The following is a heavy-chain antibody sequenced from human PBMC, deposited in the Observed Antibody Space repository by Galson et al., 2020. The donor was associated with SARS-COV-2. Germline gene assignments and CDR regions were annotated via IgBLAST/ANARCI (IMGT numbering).Heavy chain of an antibody. V-gene: IGHV3-23*01. J-gene: IGHJ4*02. D-gene: IGHD2-15*01. CDR2: ICGSGGST. CDR3: AKGESSGGSCYSSIDY. Sequence: GESLKISCAASGLTFSSSVMSWVRQAPGKGLEWVSTICGSGGSTYYAASVKGRFTISRDNSKNTLYLQMSGLRAEDTALYYCAKGESSGGSCYSSIDYWGQGTLVTVSS. CDR1: GLTFSSSV.